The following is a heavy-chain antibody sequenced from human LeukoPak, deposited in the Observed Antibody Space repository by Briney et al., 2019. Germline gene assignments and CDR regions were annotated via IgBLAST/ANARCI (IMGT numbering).Heavy chain of an antibody. Sequence: GGSLRLSCAASGFTFSSYAMSWFRQAPGRGLEWVSAIDGSGSSTYYADSVKGRFTISRDNSKNTLYLQMNSLRAEDTAIYYCARLGARQILEYWGQGTLVTVSS. CDR2: IDGSGSST. CDR1: GFTFSSYA. J-gene: IGHJ4*02. D-gene: IGHD4-17*01. CDR3: ARLGARQILEY. V-gene: IGHV3-23*05.